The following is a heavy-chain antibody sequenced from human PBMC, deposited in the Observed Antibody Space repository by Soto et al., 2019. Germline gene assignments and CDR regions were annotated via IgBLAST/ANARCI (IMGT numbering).Heavy chain of an antibody. J-gene: IGHJ4*02. CDR2: IYYSGST. D-gene: IGHD5-18*01. V-gene: IGHV4-38-2*01. Sequence: SETLSLTCAVSDYSISSGYYWGWIRQPPGKGLEWIGSIYYSGSTYYNPSLKSRVTISVDTSKNRFSLKLSSVTAADTAVYYCARPAGGHSYYFDYWGQGTLVTVSS. CDR1: DYSISSGYY. CDR3: ARPAGGHSYYFDY.